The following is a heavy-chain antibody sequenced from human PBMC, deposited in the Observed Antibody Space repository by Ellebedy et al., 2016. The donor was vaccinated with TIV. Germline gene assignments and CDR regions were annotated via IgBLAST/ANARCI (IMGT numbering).Heavy chain of an antibody. CDR2: INHRGSA. V-gene: IGHV4-34*01. D-gene: IGHD1-1*01. J-gene: IGHJ2*01. Sequence: SETLSLTCAVHGGSFSGYSWSWIRQPPGKGLEWIGEINHRGSANYSPSLKSRVTILLDTSNSQFSLRLSTVTAADTAVYYCARSDWHDADLDRWYFDLWGRGTLVTVSS. CDR3: ARSDWHDADLDRWYFDL. CDR1: GGSFSGYS.